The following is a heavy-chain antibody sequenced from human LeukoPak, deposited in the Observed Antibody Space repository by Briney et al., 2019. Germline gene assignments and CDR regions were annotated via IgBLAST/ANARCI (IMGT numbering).Heavy chain of an antibody. CDR3: ARDTRSYDTSGYYYFDY. CDR2: IYSDGTT. V-gene: IGHV4-59*01. CDR1: GASTTSYY. D-gene: IGHD3-22*01. J-gene: IGHJ4*02. Sequence: PSETLSLTCSVSGASTTSYYWNWIRQAPGKGLEWIGYIYSDGTTSYSPSLRSRVTISIDTSRNQFSLKLSSVTAADAAVYYCARDTRSYDTSGYYYFDYWGQGALVTVSS.